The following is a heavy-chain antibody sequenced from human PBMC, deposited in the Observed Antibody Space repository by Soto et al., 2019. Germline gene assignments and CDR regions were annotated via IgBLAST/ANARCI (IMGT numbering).Heavy chain of an antibody. CDR1: GYTFIRYG. CDR2: ISTHNGNT. CDR3: VRDEISSAGLDP. J-gene: IGHJ5*02. Sequence: ASVKASCKASGYTFIRYGISWVRQAPGQGLEWMGWISTHNGNTYYAQNFQGRVTMTSDTPTSTAYMELRSLRSDDTAFYYCVRDEISSAGLDPWGQGTLVTVSS. V-gene: IGHV1-18*01.